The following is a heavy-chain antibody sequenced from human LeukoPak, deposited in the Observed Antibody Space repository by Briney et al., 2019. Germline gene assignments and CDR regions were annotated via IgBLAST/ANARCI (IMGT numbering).Heavy chain of an antibody. Sequence: SGGSLRLSCAASGFTFSSYSMNWVRQAPGKGLEWVSSISSSSSYIYYADSVKGRFTISRDNAKNSLYLQMNSLRAEDTAVYYCARATGNPYAFDIWGQGTMVTVSS. CDR2: ISSSSSYI. CDR1: GFTFSSYS. J-gene: IGHJ3*02. D-gene: IGHD1-14*01. CDR3: ARATGNPYAFDI. V-gene: IGHV3-21*01.